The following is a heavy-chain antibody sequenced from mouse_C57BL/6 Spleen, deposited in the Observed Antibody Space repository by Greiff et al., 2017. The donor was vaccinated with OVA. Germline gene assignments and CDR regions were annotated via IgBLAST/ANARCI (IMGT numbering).Heavy chain of an antibody. J-gene: IGHJ3*01. CDR3: ARDGANWGAWFAY. Sequence: EVQRVESGGGLVKPGGSLKLSCAASGFTFSSYAMSWVRQTPEKRLEWVATISDGGSYTYYPDNVKGRFTISRDNAKNNLYLQMSHLKSEDTAMYYCARDGANWGAWFAYWGQGTLVTVSA. D-gene: IGHD4-1*01. CDR1: GFTFSSYA. CDR2: ISDGGSYT. V-gene: IGHV5-4*01.